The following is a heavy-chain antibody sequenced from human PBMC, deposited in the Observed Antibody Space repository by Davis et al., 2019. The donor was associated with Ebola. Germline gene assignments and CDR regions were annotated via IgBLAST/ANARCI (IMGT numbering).Heavy chain of an antibody. D-gene: IGHD3-3*01. CDR2: ISWNSGSI. CDR3: ASGLDY. CDR1: GFTFDDYA. V-gene: IGHV3-9*01. Sequence: GGSLRPSCAASGFTFDDYAMHWVRQAPGKGLEWVSGISWNSGSIGYADSVKGRFTISRDNAKNTLYLQMDGLRVEDTAVYYCASGLDYWGQGSLVTVSS. J-gene: IGHJ4*02.